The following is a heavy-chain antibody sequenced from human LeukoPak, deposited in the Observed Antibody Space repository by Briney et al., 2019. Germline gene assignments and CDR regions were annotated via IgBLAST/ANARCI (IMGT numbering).Heavy chain of an antibody. J-gene: IGHJ5*02. V-gene: IGHV4-30-2*01. Sequence: SETLSLTCTVSGGSISSSSYYWSWIRQPPGKGLEWIGYIYHSGSTYYNPSLKSRVTISVDRSKNQFSLKLSSVTAADTAVYYCARAVVVPAAMGWFDPWGQGTLVTVSS. CDR3: ARAVVVPAAMGWFDP. CDR1: GGSISSSSYY. D-gene: IGHD2-2*01. CDR2: IYHSGST.